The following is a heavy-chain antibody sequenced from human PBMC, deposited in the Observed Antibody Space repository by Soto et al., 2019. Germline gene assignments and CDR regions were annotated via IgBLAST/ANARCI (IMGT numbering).Heavy chain of an antibody. D-gene: IGHD3-16*01. CDR3: AAAFLFEYVFTYYYMDV. CDR1: GASIRSFH. CDR2: IYYSGSA. J-gene: IGHJ6*03. Sequence: SETLSLTCTVSGASIRSFHWSWIRQTPGKGLEWIGYIYYSGSANYNPSLKSRVTFSVDTSRNQVSLKLSSVTAADTGVYYCAAAFLFEYVFTYYYMDVRCRGPS. V-gene: IGHV4-59*01.